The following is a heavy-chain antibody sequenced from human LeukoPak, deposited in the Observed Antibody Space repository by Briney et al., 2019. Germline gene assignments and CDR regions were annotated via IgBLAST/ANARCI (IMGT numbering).Heavy chain of an antibody. CDR3: ATSRVFDY. V-gene: IGHV3-11*04. J-gene: IGHJ4*02. Sequence: GGSLRLSCVTSGFSFSDYFMNWIRQAPGKGLEWLSFISSDGGNIYYTDSVKGRFTISRDNAKKTLYLDMNSLRVDDTAIYYCATSRVFDYWGQGILVTVSS. CDR1: GFSFSDYF. CDR2: ISSDGGNI.